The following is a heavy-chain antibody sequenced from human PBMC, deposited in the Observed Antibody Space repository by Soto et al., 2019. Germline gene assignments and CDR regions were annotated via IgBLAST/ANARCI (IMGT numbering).Heavy chain of an antibody. CDR2: ISADGTNT. V-gene: IGHV3-30*03. CDR1: GYTFGFFG. Sequence: QIQLVESGGDVVQPGRSLRLSCTASGYTFGFFGMHWVRQAPGKGLEWVAFISADGTNTYYADSVRGRFTLSRDNSMRTGYLQMNTLRDDDTGLYFCARGNLSFVFDPWGRGTLVTVSS. J-gene: IGHJ4*02. CDR3: ARGNLSFVFDP. D-gene: IGHD2-15*01.